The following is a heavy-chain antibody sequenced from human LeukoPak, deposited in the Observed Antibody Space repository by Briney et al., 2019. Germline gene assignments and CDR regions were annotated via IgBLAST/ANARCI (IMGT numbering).Heavy chain of an antibody. Sequence: PGGSLRLSCAASGFTFSSYEMNWVRQAPGKGLEWVSYISNNGSTIYYADSVKGRFTISRDNAKKSLYLQMNSLRAEDTAVYYCARGLGHIVVVTAIPDWGQGTMVTVSS. J-gene: IGHJ3*01. CDR3: ARGLGHIVVVTAIPD. CDR2: ISNNGSTI. V-gene: IGHV3-48*03. D-gene: IGHD2-21*02. CDR1: GFTFSSYE.